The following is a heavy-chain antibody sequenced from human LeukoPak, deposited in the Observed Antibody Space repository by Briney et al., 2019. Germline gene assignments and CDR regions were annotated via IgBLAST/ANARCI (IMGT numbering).Heavy chain of an antibody. CDR3: AKEALPYGSGSFSTYYYMDV. V-gene: IGHV3-23*01. CDR1: EFIFSNYA. Sequence: GGSLRLSCAASEFIFSNYAMNWVRQAPGKGLEWVSAISGGGGRTYYTDSVKGRFTISRDNSKKTLSLRMNSLRVEDTAVYFCAKEALPYGSGSFSTYYYMDVWGRGTTVTVSS. CDR2: ISGGGGRT. D-gene: IGHD3-10*01. J-gene: IGHJ6*03.